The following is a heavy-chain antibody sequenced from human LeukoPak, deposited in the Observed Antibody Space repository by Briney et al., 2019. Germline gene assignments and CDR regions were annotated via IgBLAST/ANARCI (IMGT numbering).Heavy chain of an antibody. V-gene: IGHV3-21*04. CDR2: ISSSSSYI. CDR3: ARVQGATVTGWYFDL. Sequence: GGSLRLSCAASGFTFSSYSMNWVRQAPGKGLEWVSSISSSSSYIYYADSVKGRFTISRDNAKNSLYLQMNSLRAEDTAVYYCARVQGATVTGWYFDLWGRGTLVTVSS. J-gene: IGHJ2*01. CDR1: GFTFSSYS. D-gene: IGHD4-17*01.